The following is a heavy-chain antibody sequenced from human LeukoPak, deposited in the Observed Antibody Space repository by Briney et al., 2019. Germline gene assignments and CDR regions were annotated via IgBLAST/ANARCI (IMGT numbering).Heavy chain of an antibody. Sequence: PGVSLRLSCAASGFTFSSYSMNWVRQAPGKGLVWVLSISNSSSYISYADSVKGRFTISRDNAKNSLYLQMNSLGAEDTAVYYCARVSGGGSGGYELDYWGQGTLVTVSS. CDR2: ISNSSSYI. J-gene: IGHJ4*02. CDR1: GFTFSSYS. D-gene: IGHD5-12*01. CDR3: ARVSGGGSGGYELDY. V-gene: IGHV3-21*01.